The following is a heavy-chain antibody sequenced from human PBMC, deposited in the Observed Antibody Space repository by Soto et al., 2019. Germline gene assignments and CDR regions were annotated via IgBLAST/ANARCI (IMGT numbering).Heavy chain of an antibody. Sequence: EVLLVESGGGLVQPGGSLTLSCAASGFTFSDSAINWVRQASGKGLEWVGRIRSKTNNYATEYAASVKGRFTISRADSKHTSYLQMNSLTTEDTAVYYCTRLTTVTTPIYNRWGQATLVTVSS. V-gene: IGHV3-73*01. J-gene: IGHJ4*02. D-gene: IGHD4-17*01. CDR3: TRLTTVTTPIYNR. CDR2: IRSKTNNYAT. CDR1: GFTFSDSA.